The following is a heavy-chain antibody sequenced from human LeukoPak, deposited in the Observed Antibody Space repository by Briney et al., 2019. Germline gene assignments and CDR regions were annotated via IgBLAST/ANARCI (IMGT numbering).Heavy chain of an antibody. CDR1: GFTFSSSW. Sequence: PGGSLRLSCAASGFTFSSSWMTWVRQAPGKGLEWVASINQDGGEIHYVDSVKGRFTISRDNAKNPLYLQMHSLRAEDTALYYCARVATGIAAPIDYWGQGTLVTVSS. D-gene: IGHD6-13*01. J-gene: IGHJ4*02. CDR3: ARVATGIAAPIDY. V-gene: IGHV3-7*01. CDR2: INQDGGEI.